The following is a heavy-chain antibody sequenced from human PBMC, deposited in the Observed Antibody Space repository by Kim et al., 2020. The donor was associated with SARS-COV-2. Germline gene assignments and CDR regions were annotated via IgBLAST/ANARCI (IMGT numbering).Heavy chain of an antibody. Sequence: GGSLRLSCAASGFTFSSYAMHWVRQAPGKGQEWVAVISYDGSNKYYADSVKGRFTISRDNSKNTLYLQMNSLRAEDTAVYYCARDQGYSYGDNWFDPWGQGTLVTVSS. V-gene: IGHV3-30*04. J-gene: IGHJ5*02. CDR1: GFTFSSYA. CDR3: ARDQGYSYGDNWFDP. CDR2: ISYDGSNK. D-gene: IGHD5-18*01.